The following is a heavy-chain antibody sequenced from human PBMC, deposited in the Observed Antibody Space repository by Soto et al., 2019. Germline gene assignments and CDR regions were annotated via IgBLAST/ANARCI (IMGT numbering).Heavy chain of an antibody. CDR3: ARGRYDSSGYYPPWDFDY. D-gene: IGHD3-22*01. CDR1: GFTFSSYS. J-gene: IGHJ4*02. Sequence: GGSLRLSCAASGFTFSSYSMNWVRQAPGKGLEWVSSISSSSSYIYYADSVKGRFTISRDNAKNSLYLQMSSLRSEDTAVYYCARGRYDSSGYYPPWDFDYWGQGTLVTVSS. CDR2: ISSSSSYI. V-gene: IGHV3-21*04.